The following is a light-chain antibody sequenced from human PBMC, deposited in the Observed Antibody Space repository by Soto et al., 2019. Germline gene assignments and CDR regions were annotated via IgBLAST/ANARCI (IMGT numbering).Light chain of an antibody. CDR2: EVN. V-gene: IGLV2-8*01. CDR1: ISDVGGYNY. Sequence: QSVLTQPPSSSGSPGQSVAISCTGTISDVGGYNYVSWYQQHPGKAPKLMIYEVNKRPSGVPDRFSGSKSGNTASLTVSGLQVEDEADYYCSSYAGSSNVFRTGTKVNV. J-gene: IGLJ1*01. CDR3: SSYAGSSNV.